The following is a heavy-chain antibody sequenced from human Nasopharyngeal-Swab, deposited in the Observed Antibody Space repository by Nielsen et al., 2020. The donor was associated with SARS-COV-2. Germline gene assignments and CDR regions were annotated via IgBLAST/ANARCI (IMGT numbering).Heavy chain of an antibody. CDR3: SAGGTGAARPYYYYGMDV. CDR1: GFTFTSST. Sequence: SVKVSCKASGFTFTSSTVQWVRQARGQRLEWIGWIVVGSGNTNYAQKFQERVNITRDMSTSTGYMELSSLRSEDTDVYYCSAGGTGAARPYYYYGMDVWGQGTTVTVSS. CDR2: IVVGSGNT. J-gene: IGHJ6*02. V-gene: IGHV1-58*01. D-gene: IGHD6-6*01.